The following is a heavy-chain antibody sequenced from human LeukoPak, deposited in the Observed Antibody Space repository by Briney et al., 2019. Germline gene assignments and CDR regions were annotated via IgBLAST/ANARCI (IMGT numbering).Heavy chain of an antibody. V-gene: IGHV3-7*01. J-gene: IGHJ4*02. D-gene: IGHD5-24*01. CDR3: ARDRDGPDY. CDR2: VKQDGSEI. CDR1: GFTFSTYW. Sequence: GGSLRLSCVDSGFTFSTYWMSWVRQAPGKGLEWVANVKQDGSEIYYVDSLKGRFTISRDNAKNSLYLQMNSLRAEDTAVYYCARDRDGPDYWGQGTLVTVSS.